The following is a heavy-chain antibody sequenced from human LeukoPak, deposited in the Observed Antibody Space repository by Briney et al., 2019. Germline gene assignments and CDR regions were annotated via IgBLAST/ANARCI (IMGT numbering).Heavy chain of an antibody. D-gene: IGHD3/OR15-3a*01. CDR2: IDTDGTFT. CDR3: ATFGRDWDASY. J-gene: IGHJ4*02. V-gene: IGHV3-74*01. Sequence: PGGSQRLSCAASGFPFSWDWMHWVRQAPGKGLVWVSHIDTDGTFTRYAGSVRGRFTTSRDNAKNTLYLQMNSLRAEDTAIYYCATFGRDWDASYWGQGTLVTVSS. CDR1: GFPFSWDW.